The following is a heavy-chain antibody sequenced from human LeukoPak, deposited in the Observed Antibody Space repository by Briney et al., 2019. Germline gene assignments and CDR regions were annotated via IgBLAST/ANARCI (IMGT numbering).Heavy chain of an antibody. D-gene: IGHD4-17*01. CDR1: GFTVSSNS. CDR2: ISGSGGST. J-gene: IGHJ4*02. V-gene: IGHV3-23*01. Sequence: GGSLRLSCTVSGFTVSSNSMSWVRQAPGKGLEWVSAISGSGGSTYYADSVKGRFTISRDNSKNTLYLQMNSLRAEDTAVYYCAKDQRVERRVTTVTLGLFDYWGQGTLVTVSS. CDR3: AKDQRVERRVTTVTLGLFDY.